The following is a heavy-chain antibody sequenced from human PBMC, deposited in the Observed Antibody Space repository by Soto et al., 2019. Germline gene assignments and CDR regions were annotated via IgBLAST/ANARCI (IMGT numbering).Heavy chain of an antibody. CDR2: ITTSSSTM. CDR1: GFTFSSNS. V-gene: IGHV3-48*01. CDR3: ARGYGIGTTTGLDY. Sequence: EVQLVESGGGLVQPGGSLRLSCAASGFTFSSNSMYWVRQAAEKGLEWVSYITTSSSTMYYADSVKGRFTVSRDNAKNSLYLQMNSLRAEDTAVYYCARGYGIGTTTGLDYWGQGTLVTVSS. J-gene: IGHJ4*02. D-gene: IGHD1-1*01.